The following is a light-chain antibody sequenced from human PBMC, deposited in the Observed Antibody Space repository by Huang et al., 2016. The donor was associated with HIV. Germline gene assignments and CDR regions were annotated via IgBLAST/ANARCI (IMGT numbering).Light chain of an antibody. CDR2: CAS. Sequence: DIVMTQSPDSLAVSLGERATINCKSSQSLLYNSNNKNYLAWYQQKPGQPPNLLIYCASSRKSGVPDRCSGSGSETDFTLTISSLQAEDVAVYYCQQHYSSPPTFGQGTKLEIK. CDR3: QQHYSSPPT. V-gene: IGKV4-1*01. J-gene: IGKJ2*01. CDR1: QSLLYNSNNKNY.